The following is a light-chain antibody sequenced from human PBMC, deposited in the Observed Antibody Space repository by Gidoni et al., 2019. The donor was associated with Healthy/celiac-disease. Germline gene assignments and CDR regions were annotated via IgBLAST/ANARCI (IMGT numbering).Light chain of an antibody. V-gene: IGKV1-39*01. CDR1: QSISSY. Sequence: DIQMTQSPYSLSASVGDRVTITCRASQSISSYLNWYQQKPGKAPKLLIYAASSLQSGVPSRFSGSGSGTDFTLTISSLQPEDFATYYCQQSYSTRPYTFGQXTKLEIK. J-gene: IGKJ2*01. CDR2: AAS. CDR3: QQSYSTRPYT.